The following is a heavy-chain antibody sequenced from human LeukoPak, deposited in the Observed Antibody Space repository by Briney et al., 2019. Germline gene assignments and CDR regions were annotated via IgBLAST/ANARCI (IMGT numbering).Heavy chain of an antibody. Sequence: SETLSLTCTVSGGSISSGGYYWSWIRQHPGKGLEWIGYIYYSGSTYYNPSLKSRVTISVDTSKNQFSLKLSSVTAADTAVYYCAGQNNHFYYGLDVWGQGTTVTVSS. V-gene: IGHV4-31*03. CDR1: GGSISSGGYY. CDR3: AGQNNHFYYGLDV. D-gene: IGHD1/OR15-1a*01. CDR2: IYYSGST. J-gene: IGHJ6*02.